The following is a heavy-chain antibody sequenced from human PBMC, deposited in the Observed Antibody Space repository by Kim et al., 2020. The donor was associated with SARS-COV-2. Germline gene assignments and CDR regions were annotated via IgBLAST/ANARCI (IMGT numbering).Heavy chain of an antibody. D-gene: IGHD6-6*01. Sequence: GGSLRLSCAASGFTFSSYGMHWVRQAPGKGLEWVAVIWYDGSNKYYADSVKGRFTISRDNSKNTLYLQMNSLRAEDTAVYYCARGDVQYSSSPSYYGMDVWGQGTTVTVSS. J-gene: IGHJ6*02. V-gene: IGHV3-33*01. CDR2: IWYDGSNK. CDR1: GFTFSSYG. CDR3: ARGDVQYSSSPSYYGMDV.